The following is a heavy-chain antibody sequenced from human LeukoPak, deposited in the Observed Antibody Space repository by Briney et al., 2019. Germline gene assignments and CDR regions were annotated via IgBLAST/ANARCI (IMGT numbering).Heavy chain of an antibody. CDR2: IYYSGST. J-gene: IGHJ4*02. CDR3: ARVTGYMIEDYFDY. CDR1: GGSINNYY. V-gene: IGHV4-59*01. Sequence: SETLSLTCTVSGGSINNYYWSWIRQPPGKGLEWIGYIYYSGSTNYNPSLKSRVTISVETSKNQFSLKLSSVTAADTAVYYCARVTGYMIEDYFDYWGQGTLVTVSS. D-gene: IGHD3-22*01.